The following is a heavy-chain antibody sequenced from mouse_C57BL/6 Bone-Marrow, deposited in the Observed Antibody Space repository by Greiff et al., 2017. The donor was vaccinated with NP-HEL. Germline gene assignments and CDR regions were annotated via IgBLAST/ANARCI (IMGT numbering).Heavy chain of an antibody. CDR3: AREGVLLRYFDY. J-gene: IGHJ2*01. V-gene: IGHV1-64*01. Sequence: VQLQQPGAELVKPGASVKLSCKASGYTFTSYWMHWVKQRPGQGLEWIGMIHPNSGSTNYNEKFKSKATLTVDKSSSTAYMQLSSLTSEDSAVYYCAREGVLLRYFDYWGQGTTLTVSS. D-gene: IGHD1-1*01. CDR1: GYTFTSYW. CDR2: IHPNSGST.